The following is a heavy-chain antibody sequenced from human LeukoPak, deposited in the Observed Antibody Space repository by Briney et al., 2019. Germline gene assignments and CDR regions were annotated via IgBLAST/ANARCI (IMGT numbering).Heavy chain of an antibody. J-gene: IGHJ4*02. CDR3: ARGIRQWLDYYFDY. D-gene: IGHD6-19*01. CDR1: GGSISSYY. Sequence: SETLSLTCTVSGGSISSYYWSWIRQPAGEGLEWIGRIYTSGSTNYNPSLKSRVTMSVDTSKNQFSLKLSSVTAADTAVYYCARGIRQWLDYYFDYWGQGTLVTVSS. V-gene: IGHV4-4*07. CDR2: IYTSGST.